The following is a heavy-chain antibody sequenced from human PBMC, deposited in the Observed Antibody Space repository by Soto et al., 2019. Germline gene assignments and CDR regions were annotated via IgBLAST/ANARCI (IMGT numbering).Heavy chain of an antibody. D-gene: IGHD1-1*01. CDR3: ASGDWNYYYYGMDV. CDR1: GFTFSSYW. Sequence: PGGSLRLSCAASGFTFSSYWMSWVRQAPGKGLEWVANIKQDGSEKYYVDSVKGRFTISRDNAKNTLYLQMNSLRAEDTAVYYCASGDWNYYYYGMDVWGQGTTVTVSS. CDR2: IKQDGSEK. J-gene: IGHJ6*02. V-gene: IGHV3-7*03.